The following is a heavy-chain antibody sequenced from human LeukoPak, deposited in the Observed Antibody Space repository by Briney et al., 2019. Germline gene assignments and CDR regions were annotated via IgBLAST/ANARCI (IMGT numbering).Heavy chain of an antibody. Sequence: PGGSLRLSCAASGFTFSSYGMNWVRQAPGKGLEWVSFISSSGSHIYYADSVKGRFTISRDNAKNSLYLQMNSLRVGDTAVYYCARDSGVWQQLVRFDYWGQGTLVTVSS. CDR1: GFTFSSYG. CDR2: ISSSGSHI. CDR3: ARDSGVWQQLVRFDY. V-gene: IGHV3-21*03. J-gene: IGHJ4*02. D-gene: IGHD6-13*01.